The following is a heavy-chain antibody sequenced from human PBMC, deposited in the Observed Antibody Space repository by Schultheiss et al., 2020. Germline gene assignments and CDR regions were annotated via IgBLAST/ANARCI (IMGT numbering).Heavy chain of an antibody. CDR1: GYTFTSYG. V-gene: IGHV7-4-1*02. CDR2: INTNTGNP. Sequence: ASVKVSCKASGYTFTSYGISWVRQAPGQGLEWMGWINTNTGNPTYAQGFTGRFVFSLDTSVSTAYLQISSLKAEDTAVYYCARRVPDYGDYTNRHWYFDLWGRGTLVTVSS. D-gene: IGHD4-17*01. CDR3: ARRVPDYGDYTNRHWYFDL. J-gene: IGHJ2*01.